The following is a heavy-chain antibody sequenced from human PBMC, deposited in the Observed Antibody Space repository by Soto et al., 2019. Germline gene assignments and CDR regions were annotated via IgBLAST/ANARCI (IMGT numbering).Heavy chain of an antibody. D-gene: IGHD6-13*01. J-gene: IGHJ4*02. CDR3: ARDERAIVGAAAGRHYFDY. CDR2: IIPIFGTA. V-gene: IGHV1-69*13. Sequence: GASVKASCKASGGTFSSYAISWVRQAPGQGLEWMGGIIPIFGTANYAQKFQGRVTITADESTSTAYMELSSLRSEDTAVYYCARDERAIVGAAAGRHYFDYWGQGTLVTVSS. CDR1: GGTFSSYA.